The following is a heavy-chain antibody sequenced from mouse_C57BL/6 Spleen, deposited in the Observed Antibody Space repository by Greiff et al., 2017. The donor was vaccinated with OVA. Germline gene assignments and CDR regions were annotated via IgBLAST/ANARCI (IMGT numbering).Heavy chain of an antibody. CDR3: ARGTTVVATWENFDY. J-gene: IGHJ2*01. CDR1: GYTFTSYW. CDR2: IDPNSGGT. D-gene: IGHD1-1*01. Sequence: QVQLQQPGAELVKPGASVKLSCKASGYTFTSYWMHWVKQRPGRGLEWIGRIDPNSGGTKYNEKFKSKATLTVDKPSSTAYMQLSSLTSEDSAVYYCARGTTVVATWENFDYWGQGTTLTVSS. V-gene: IGHV1-72*01.